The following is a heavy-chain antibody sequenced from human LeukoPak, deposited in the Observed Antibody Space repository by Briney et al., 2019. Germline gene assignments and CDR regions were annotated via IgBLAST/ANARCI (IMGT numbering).Heavy chain of an antibody. CDR1: GGSISSSSYY. CDR3: ARLLGTHINYFDP. Sequence: KTSETLSLTCTVSGGSISSSSYYWGWIRQPPGKGLEWIGSIYYSGSTYYNPSLKSRVTISVDTSKSQFSLKLSSVTAADTAVYYCARLLGTHINYFDPWGQGTLVTVSS. J-gene: IGHJ5*02. CDR2: IYYSGST. V-gene: IGHV4-39*01. D-gene: IGHD2-21*01.